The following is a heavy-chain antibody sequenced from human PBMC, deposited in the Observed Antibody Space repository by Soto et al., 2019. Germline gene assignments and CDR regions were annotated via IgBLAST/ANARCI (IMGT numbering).Heavy chain of an antibody. V-gene: IGHV3-21*01. Sequence: EVQLVESGGGLVKPGGSLRLSCAASGFTFSSYSMNWVRQAPGKGLEWVSSISSSSSYIYYADSVKGRFTISRDNAKNSLYLQMNRLRAEDTTVYYRARDLYSSSARYFDYWGQGTLVTLSS. D-gene: IGHD6-6*01. J-gene: IGHJ4*02. CDR3: ARDLYSSSARYFDY. CDR1: GFTFSSYS. CDR2: ISSSSSYI.